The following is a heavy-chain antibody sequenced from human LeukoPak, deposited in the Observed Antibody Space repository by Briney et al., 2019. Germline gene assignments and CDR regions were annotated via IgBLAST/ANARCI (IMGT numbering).Heavy chain of an antibody. V-gene: IGHV3-9*01. CDR2: ISWNSGSI. D-gene: IGHD5-12*01. Sequence: GGSLRLSCAASGFTFDDYATHWVRQAPGKGLEWVSGISWNSGSIGYADSVKGRFTISRGNAKNSLYLQMNSLRAEDTALYYCAKGFVDIVANNWFDPWGQGTLVTVSS. CDR3: AKGFVDIVANNWFDP. J-gene: IGHJ5*02. CDR1: GFTFDDYA.